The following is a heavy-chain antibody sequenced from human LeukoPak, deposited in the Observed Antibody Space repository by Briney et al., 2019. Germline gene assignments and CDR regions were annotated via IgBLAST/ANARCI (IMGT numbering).Heavy chain of an antibody. Sequence: GGSLRLSCAASGFTFSSYWMHWVRQAPGKGLVWVSRINSDGSSTSYADSVKGRSTTSRDNAKNTLYLQMNSLRAEDTAVYYCARAKGPVLLWFGELLGAFDIWGQGTMVTVSS. J-gene: IGHJ3*02. D-gene: IGHD3-10*01. CDR3: ARAKGPVLLWFGELLGAFDI. V-gene: IGHV3-74*01. CDR1: GFTFSSYW. CDR2: INSDGSST.